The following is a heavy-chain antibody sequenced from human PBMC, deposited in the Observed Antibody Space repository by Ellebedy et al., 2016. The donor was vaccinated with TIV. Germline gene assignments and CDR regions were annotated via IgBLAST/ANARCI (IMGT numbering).Heavy chain of an antibody. CDR3: AREKQYYDFWSGYYKSEAFDI. CDR1: GGSFSGYY. CDR2: INHSGST. Sequence: SETLSLTXAVYGGSFSGYYWSWIRQPPGKGLEWIGEINHSGSTNYNPSLKSRVTISVDTSKNQFSLKLSSVTAADTAVYYCAREKQYYDFWSGYYKSEAFDIWGQGTMVTVSS. V-gene: IGHV4-34*01. D-gene: IGHD3-3*01. J-gene: IGHJ3*02.